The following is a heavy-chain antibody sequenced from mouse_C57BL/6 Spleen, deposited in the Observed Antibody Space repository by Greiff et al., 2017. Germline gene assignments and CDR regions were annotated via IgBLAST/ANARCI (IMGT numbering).Heavy chain of an antibody. V-gene: IGHV5-17*01. Sequence: EVQVVESGGGLVKPGGSLKLSCAASGFTFSDYGMHWVRQAPEKGLEWVAYISSGSSTIYYADTVKGRFTISRDNAKNTLFLQMTSLRSEDTAMYYCARRDGYDVDYARDYWGQGTSVTVSS. CDR1: GFTFSDYG. CDR2: ISSGSSTI. J-gene: IGHJ4*01. CDR3: ARRDGYDVDYARDY. D-gene: IGHD2-2*01.